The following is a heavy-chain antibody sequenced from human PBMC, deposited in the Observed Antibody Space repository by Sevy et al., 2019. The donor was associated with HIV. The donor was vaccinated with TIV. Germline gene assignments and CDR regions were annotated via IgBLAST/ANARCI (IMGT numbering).Heavy chain of an antibody. V-gene: IGHV3-7*04. CDR1: GFSFSTYW. D-gene: IGHD3-22*01. CDR3: ARGNSGSFDY. CDR2: IKQDESEK. Sequence: GGFLRLSCAASGFSFSTYWMHWVRQAPGKGLEWVANIKQDESEKYYVASVKGRFTISRDNAKNSVYLQMNSLRPEVTAIYYCARGNSGSFDYWGQGTLVTVSS. J-gene: IGHJ4*02.